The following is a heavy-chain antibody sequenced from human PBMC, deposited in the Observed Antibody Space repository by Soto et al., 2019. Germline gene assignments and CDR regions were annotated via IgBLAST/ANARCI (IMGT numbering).Heavy chain of an antibody. D-gene: IGHD5-12*01. CDR2: IGGRGNSA. V-gene: IGHV3-23*01. CDR1: GFIFTDYA. J-gene: IGHJ3*01. CDR3: VREGRGSFDF. Sequence: GGSLRLSCAASGFIFTDYAMNWVRQAPGRGLEWVSVIGGRGNSAYYADSVQGRSTISRDNSENTLSLQMSSLTADDTAIYYCVREGRGSFDFWGRGTMVTVSS.